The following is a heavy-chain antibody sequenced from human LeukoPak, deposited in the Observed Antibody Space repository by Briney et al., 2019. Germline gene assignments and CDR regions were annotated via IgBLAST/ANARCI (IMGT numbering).Heavy chain of an antibody. CDR2: ISSDGSSS. CDR1: GFTFSNSW. V-gene: IGHV3-74*01. D-gene: IGHD1-1*01. J-gene: IGHJ4*02. CDR3: ARMATAFDY. Sequence: PGGSLRLSCAASGFTFSNSWMHWVRQVPGKGLLWVSRISSDGSSSIYADSVKGRFTTSRDNAKNTLYLQMNSLRAEDTAVYYCARMATAFDYWGQGTLVTVSS.